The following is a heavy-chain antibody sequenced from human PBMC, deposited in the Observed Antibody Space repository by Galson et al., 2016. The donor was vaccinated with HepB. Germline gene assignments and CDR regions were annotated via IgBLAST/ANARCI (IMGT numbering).Heavy chain of an antibody. CDR3: ARAMGQYQLLPFAMNV. CDR1: AFTFSRYS. CDR2: ISSGSDYI. Sequence: CAASAFTFSRYSMSWVRQAPGRGLEWLSSISSGSDYIHYADSVKGRFTISRDNAKNSLYLHLSSLRVDDTAVYYCARAMGQYQLLPFAMNVWGQGTMVAVSS. D-gene: IGHD2-21*01. J-gene: IGHJ6*02. V-gene: IGHV3-21*01.